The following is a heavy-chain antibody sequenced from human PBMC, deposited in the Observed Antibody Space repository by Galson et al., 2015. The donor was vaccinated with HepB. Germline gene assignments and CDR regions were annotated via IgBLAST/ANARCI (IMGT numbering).Heavy chain of an antibody. J-gene: IGHJ6*02. V-gene: IGHV1-69*13. CDR3: ARGDYYDSSGYRIYYYYYGMDV. CDR1: GGTFSSYA. Sequence: SVKVSCKASGGTFSSYAISWVRQAPGQGLEWMGGIIPIFGTANYAQKFQGRVTITADESTSTAYMELSSLRSEDTAVYYCARGDYYDSSGYRIYYYYYGMDVWGQGTTVTVSS. D-gene: IGHD3-22*01. CDR2: IIPIFGTA.